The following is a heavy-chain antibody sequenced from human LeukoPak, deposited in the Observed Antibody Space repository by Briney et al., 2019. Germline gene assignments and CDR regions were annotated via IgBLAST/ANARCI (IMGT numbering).Heavy chain of an antibody. CDR1: GFTFSSYS. CDR2: ISSSSSYI. J-gene: IGHJ4*02. CDR3: ARVYWFGSAYFDY. D-gene: IGHD3-10*01. Sequence: GSLRLSCAASGFTFSSYSMNLVRQASGKGVEGVSSISSSSSYIYYADSVKGRFTISRDNAKNSLYLQMNSLRAEDTAVYYCARVYWFGSAYFDYWGQGTLVTVSS. V-gene: IGHV3-21*01.